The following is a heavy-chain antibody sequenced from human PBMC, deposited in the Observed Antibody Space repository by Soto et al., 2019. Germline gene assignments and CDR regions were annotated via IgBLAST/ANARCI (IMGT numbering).Heavy chain of an antibody. CDR3: AREVVVVVAATPDAFDI. D-gene: IGHD2-15*01. CDR2: ISAYNGNT. J-gene: IGHJ3*02. V-gene: IGHV1-18*01. CDR1: GYTFTSYG. Sequence: GASVKVSCKASGYTFTSYGISWVRQAPGQGLEWMGWISAYNGNTNYAQKIQGWVTMTTDTSTSTVYMELRSLRSEDTAVYYCAREVVVVVAATPDAFDIWGQGTMVTVSS.